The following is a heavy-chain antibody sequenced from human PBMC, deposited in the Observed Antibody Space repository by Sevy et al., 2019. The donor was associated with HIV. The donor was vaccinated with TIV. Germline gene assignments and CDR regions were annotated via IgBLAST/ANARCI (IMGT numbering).Heavy chain of an antibody. CDR3: ARDVVGAALDAFDI. D-gene: IGHD1-26*01. CDR2: IKSSSNTI. CDR1: GFTFSSYS. Sequence: GGSLRLSCTASGFTFSSYSMNWVRQAPGKGLEWVSYIKSSSNTIYYADSVKGRFTISRDNAKNSLYLQMNSLRDEDTAVYYCARDVVGAALDAFDIWGQGTMVTVSS. V-gene: IGHV3-48*02. J-gene: IGHJ3*02.